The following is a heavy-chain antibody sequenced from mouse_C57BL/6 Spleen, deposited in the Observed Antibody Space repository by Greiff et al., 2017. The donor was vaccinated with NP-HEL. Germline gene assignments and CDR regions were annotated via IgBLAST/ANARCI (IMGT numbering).Heavy chain of an antibody. CDR1: GYTFTSYW. CDR2: IHPNSGST. CDR3: AVEDDGYDGAMDY. D-gene: IGHD2-2*01. Sequence: QVQLQQPGAELVKPGASVKLSCKASGYTFTSYWMHWVKQRPGQGLEWIGMIHPNSGSTNYNETFKSKATLTVDKSSSTAYMQLSSLTSEDSAVYYCAVEDDGYDGAMDYWGQGTSVTVSS. V-gene: IGHV1-64*01. J-gene: IGHJ4*01.